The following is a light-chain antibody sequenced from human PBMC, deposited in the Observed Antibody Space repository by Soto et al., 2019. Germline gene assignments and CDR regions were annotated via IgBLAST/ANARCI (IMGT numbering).Light chain of an antibody. CDR3: QAWDSVTAWV. CDR1: SSDIGIYKY. CDR2: EVT. V-gene: IGLV2-14*01. Sequence: QPVLTQPASVSGSPGQSIAISCTGSSSDIGIYKYVSWYQQHPGKVPKLIIYEVTNRPSGVSNRFSGSNSGNTATLTISGTQAMDEADYYCQAWDSVTAWVFGGGTKLTVL. J-gene: IGLJ3*02.